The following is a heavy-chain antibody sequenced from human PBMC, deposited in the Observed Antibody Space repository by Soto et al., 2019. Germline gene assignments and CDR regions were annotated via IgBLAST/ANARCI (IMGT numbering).Heavy chain of an antibody. CDR3: VKSPRSGYEAPWDY. CDR1: GVTFTSDA. CDR2: ISGSGDVI. Sequence: GGALRLSCSATGVTFTSDAMNCGRHTPGKGLEWVAAISGSGDVIYYADSVKGRFTISRDNSQITVYLQVNSLRADYPAVYHCVKSPRSGYEAPWDYWGQGTQVTVSS. D-gene: IGHD5-12*01. J-gene: IGHJ4*02. V-gene: IGHV3-23*01.